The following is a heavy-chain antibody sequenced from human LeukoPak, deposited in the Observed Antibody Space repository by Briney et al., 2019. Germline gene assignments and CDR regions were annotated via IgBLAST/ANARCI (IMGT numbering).Heavy chain of an antibody. CDR3: AKNGRTYYYDSSGYPLTPLDY. Sequence: GGSLRLSCAASGFTFDDYTMHWVRHAPGKGLEWVSLISWDGGSTYYADSVKGRFTISRDNSKNTLYLQMNSLRAEDTAVYYCAKNGRTYYYDSSGYPLTPLDYWGQGTLVTVSS. CDR1: GFTFDDYT. V-gene: IGHV3-43*01. J-gene: IGHJ4*02. D-gene: IGHD3-22*01. CDR2: ISWDGGST.